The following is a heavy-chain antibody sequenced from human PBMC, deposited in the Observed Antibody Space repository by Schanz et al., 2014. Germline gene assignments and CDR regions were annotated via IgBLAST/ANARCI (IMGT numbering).Heavy chain of an antibody. CDR2: FHHEDGDT. CDR1: GYSLNELF. CDR3: TKGRTFGR. D-gene: IGHD3-16*01. Sequence: QVQLVQSGAEVKKPGASVKVSCKVSGYSLNELFMHWVRQAPGRGLEWMGGFHHEDGDTVYAQKFQGRVIMTRNTSITTAYLELSSLRSGDTAVYYCTKGRTFGRWGQGTLVTVSS. J-gene: IGHJ4*02. V-gene: IGHV1-24*01.